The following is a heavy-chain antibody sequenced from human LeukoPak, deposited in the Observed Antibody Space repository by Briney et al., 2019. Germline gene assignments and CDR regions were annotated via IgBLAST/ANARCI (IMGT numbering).Heavy chain of an antibody. V-gene: IGHV3-23*01. CDR3: AKEDIVAAGRNHFDY. D-gene: IGHD6-13*01. Sequence: GGSLRLSCAASGFTFSSYAMSWVRQAPGKGLEWVSAISGSGGSIYYADSVKGRFTISRGNSKNTLYLQMNSLRAEDTAVYYCAKEDIVAAGRNHFDYWGQGTLVTVSS. CDR1: GFTFSSYA. J-gene: IGHJ4*02. CDR2: ISGSGGSI.